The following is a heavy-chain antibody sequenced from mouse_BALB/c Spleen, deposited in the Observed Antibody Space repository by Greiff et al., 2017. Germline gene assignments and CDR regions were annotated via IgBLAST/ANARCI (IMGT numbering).Heavy chain of an antibody. D-gene: IGHD2-10*02. Sequence: EVMLVESGGGLVQPGGSRKLSCAASGFTFRSFGMHCVRQAPEKGLEWVAYISSGSSTIYYADTVKGRFTISRDNPKNTLFLQMTSLRSEDTAMYYCARQRYGNPFDDWGRGTTLTVSS. CDR1: GFTFRSFG. CDR3: ARQRYGNPFDD. V-gene: IGHV5-17*02. J-gene: IGHJ2*01. CDR2: ISSGSSTI.